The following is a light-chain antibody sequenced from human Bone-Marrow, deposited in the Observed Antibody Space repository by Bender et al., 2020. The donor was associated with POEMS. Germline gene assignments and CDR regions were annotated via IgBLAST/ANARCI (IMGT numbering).Light chain of an antibody. V-gene: IGLV1-44*01. CDR2: SSH. CDR3: AVWDDSLNGWV. Sequence: QSVLTQPPSASGTPGQRVTISCSGSNSNIGTNYVYWYQQLPGTAPKLLIYSSHRRPSEVPDRFSGSRSGTSASLAISGLQSEDEADYYCAVWDDSLNGWVFGGGTKLTVL. CDR1: NSNIGTNY. J-gene: IGLJ3*02.